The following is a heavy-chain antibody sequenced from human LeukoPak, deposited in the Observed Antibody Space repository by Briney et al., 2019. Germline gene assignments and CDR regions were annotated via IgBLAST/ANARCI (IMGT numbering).Heavy chain of an antibody. D-gene: IGHD4-11*01. V-gene: IGHV3-33*01. CDR1: GFSISSYG. Sequence: GGSLRLSCAASGFSISSYGMHWVRQAPGKGLEWVAVIWFDGSNKYYADSVKGRFTISRDNSKNTLYLQMDSLRAEDTAVYYCARELPPVMKYYFDYWGQGTLVTVSS. J-gene: IGHJ4*02. CDR3: ARELPPVMKYYFDY. CDR2: IWFDGSNK.